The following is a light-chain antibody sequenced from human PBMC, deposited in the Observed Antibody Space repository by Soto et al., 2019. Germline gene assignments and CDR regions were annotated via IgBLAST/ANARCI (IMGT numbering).Light chain of an antibody. CDR3: SSFAGNSNLV. J-gene: IGLJ2*01. V-gene: IGLV2-8*01. Sequence: QSALTQPPSASGSPGQSVTIAWTGTRSDVGGYNYVSWYQQHPGKTPKVMLSEVSKRPSGVPDRFSGSKSGNTASLTVSGLQADDEADYYCSSFAGNSNLVFGGGTKVTVL. CDR1: RSDVGGYNY. CDR2: EVS.